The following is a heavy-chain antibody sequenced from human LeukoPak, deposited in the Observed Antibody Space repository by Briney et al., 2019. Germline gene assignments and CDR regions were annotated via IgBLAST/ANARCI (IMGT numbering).Heavy chain of an antibody. V-gene: IGHV3-48*01. D-gene: IGHD6-19*01. CDR2: ISSSGSTI. Sequence: GGSLRLSCAASGFTFSSYNMNWVRQAPGKGLEWVSYISSSGSTIYYADSVKGRFTISRDNAKNSLYLQLNSLRPEDTAVYYCARDPVGVRYSSGPGAKFDYWGQGTLVTVSS. J-gene: IGHJ4*02. CDR1: GFTFSSYN. CDR3: ARDPVGVRYSSGPGAKFDY.